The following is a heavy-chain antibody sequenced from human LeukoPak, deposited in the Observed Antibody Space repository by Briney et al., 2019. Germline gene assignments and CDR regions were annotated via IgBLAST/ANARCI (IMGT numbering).Heavy chain of an antibody. CDR1: GFTFSNAW. CDR3: TTHQDYYDSSGYYRVDY. Sequence: GGSLRLSCAASGFTFSNAWMSWVRQAPGKGLEWVGRIKSKTDGGTTDYAAPVKGRFTISRDDSKNTLYLQMNSLKTEDTAVYYCTTHQDYYDSSGYYRVDYWGQGTLVTVSS. J-gene: IGHJ4*02. D-gene: IGHD3-22*01. CDR2: IKSKTDGGTT. V-gene: IGHV3-15*01.